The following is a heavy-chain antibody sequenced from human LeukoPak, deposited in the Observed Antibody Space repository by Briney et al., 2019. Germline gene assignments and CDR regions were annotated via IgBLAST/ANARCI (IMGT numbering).Heavy chain of an antibody. CDR1: GYTLTELS. CDR2: FDPEDGET. J-gene: IGHJ4*02. V-gene: IGHV1-24*01. Sequence: ASVKASCKVSGYTLTELSMHWVRQAPGKGLEWMGGFDPEDGETIYAQKFQGRVTMTEDTSTDTAYMELSSLRSEDTAVYYCATGGRGSGSYYFDYWGQGTLVTVSS. CDR3: ATGGRGSGSYYFDY. D-gene: IGHD3-10*01.